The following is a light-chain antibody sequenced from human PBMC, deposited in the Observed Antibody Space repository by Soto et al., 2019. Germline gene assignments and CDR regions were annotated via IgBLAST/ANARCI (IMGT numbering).Light chain of an antibody. CDR3: LQYGSSPKT. J-gene: IGKJ1*01. CDR2: GAS. Sequence: ETVLTQSPGTLSLSPGERATLSCRASQSVSSSYLAWYQQKPGQAPRLLIYGASSRATGIPDRFSGSGSGTDFTLTISRLEPEDFAVYYCLQYGSSPKTFGQGTKV. CDR1: QSVSSSY. V-gene: IGKV3-20*01.